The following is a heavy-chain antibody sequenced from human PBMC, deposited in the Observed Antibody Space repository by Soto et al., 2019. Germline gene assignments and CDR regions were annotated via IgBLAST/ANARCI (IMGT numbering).Heavy chain of an antibody. Sequence: GASVKVSCKASGYSLSGYYLHWVRQAPGQGPEWMGWINPNSGGTKYVQKFQGRVTMTRDTSISTVYLELGRLSSDNTAVYYCARGWGIAAPGPNWFDPWGQGTLVTVSS. J-gene: IGHJ5*02. CDR1: GYSLSGYY. V-gene: IGHV1-2*02. CDR2: INPNSGGT. D-gene: IGHD6-13*01. CDR3: ARGWGIAAPGPNWFDP.